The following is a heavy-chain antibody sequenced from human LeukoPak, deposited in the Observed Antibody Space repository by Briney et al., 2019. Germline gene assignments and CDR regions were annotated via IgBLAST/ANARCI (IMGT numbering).Heavy chain of an antibody. CDR1: GFTFSSYA. V-gene: IGHV3-23*01. Sequence: GGSLRLSCAASGFTFSSYAMSWVRQAPGKGLEWVSDVSGTGGSTYYADSVKGRFTISRDNSKNTLYLQMNSLRAEDTAVYYCARDLADTAMDGADYWGQGTLVTVSS. D-gene: IGHD5-18*01. CDR2: VSGTGGST. J-gene: IGHJ4*02. CDR3: ARDLADTAMDGADY.